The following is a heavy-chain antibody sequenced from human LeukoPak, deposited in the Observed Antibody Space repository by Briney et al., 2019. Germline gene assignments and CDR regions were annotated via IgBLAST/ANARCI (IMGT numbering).Heavy chain of an antibody. CDR1: GGTSSSYA. Sequence: APVKVSCKPSGGTSSSYAISWVRPAPGQGLEWMGRIIPILGIANYAQRFQGRFTITANKPTSTAYMDLSSLRSGDTAVYYCAAERSGWSDCWGQGTLVSDSS. V-gene: IGHV1-69*04. CDR3: AAERSGWSDC. J-gene: IGHJ5*01. D-gene: IGHD3-3*01. CDR2: IIPILGIA.